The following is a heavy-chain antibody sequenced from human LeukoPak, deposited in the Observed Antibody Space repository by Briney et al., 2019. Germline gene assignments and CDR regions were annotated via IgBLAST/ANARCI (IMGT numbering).Heavy chain of an antibody. J-gene: IGHJ4*02. CDR2: ISYDGSNK. CDR1: GFTFSSYG. Sequence: GGSLRLSCAASGFTFSSYGMHWVRQAPGKGLEWVALISYDGSNKYYADSVKGRFTTSRDNSKNTLYLQMNSLRTEDTAVYYCAKVGGDYWGQGTLVTVSS. D-gene: IGHD3-16*01. CDR3: AKVGGDY. V-gene: IGHV3-30*18.